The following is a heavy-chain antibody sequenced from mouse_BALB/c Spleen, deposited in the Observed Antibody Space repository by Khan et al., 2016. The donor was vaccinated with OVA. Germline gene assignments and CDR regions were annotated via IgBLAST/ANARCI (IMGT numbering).Heavy chain of an antibody. V-gene: IGHV1S81*02. D-gene: IGHD2-2*01. J-gene: IGHJ3*01. Sequence: VQLQQSGAELVKPGASVKLSCKASGYTFSSYYMYWVKQRPGQGLEWIGEINPNNGGTNFNDKFKSKATLTVDKSSSTAYMQLSSLTTEDSAVYYCIRSGYGSFAYWGQGTLGTGSA. CDR2: INPNNGGT. CDR3: IRSGYGSFAY. CDR1: GYTFSSYY.